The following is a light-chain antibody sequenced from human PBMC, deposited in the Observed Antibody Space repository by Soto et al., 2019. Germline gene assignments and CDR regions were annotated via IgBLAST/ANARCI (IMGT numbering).Light chain of an antibody. CDR2: GAS. Sequence: EIVLTQSPGTLSLSPGERATLSCRASQSVNTNYLVWYQQKPGQTPRLLIYGASNRATGIPDRFSGSGSGTDFTLTISRLEPEDFAVYYCQQYGISPFTFGPGTKVDIK. CDR3: QQYGISPFT. J-gene: IGKJ3*01. V-gene: IGKV3-20*01. CDR1: QSVNTNY.